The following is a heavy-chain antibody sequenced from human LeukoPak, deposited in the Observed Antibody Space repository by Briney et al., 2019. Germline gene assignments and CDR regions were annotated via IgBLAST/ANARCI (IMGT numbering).Heavy chain of an antibody. D-gene: IGHD3/OR15-3a*01. CDR2: MNPNSGNT. CDR1: GYTFSSYG. J-gene: IGHJ6*03. V-gene: IGHV1-8*01. CDR3: ARAPVWTGYYYYMDV. Sequence: ASVKVSCKASGYTFSSYGISWVRQAPGQGLEWMGWMNPNSGNTGYAQKFQGRVTINRNTSISTAYMELSSLRSEDTAVYYCARAPVWTGYYYYMDVWGKGTTVTVSS.